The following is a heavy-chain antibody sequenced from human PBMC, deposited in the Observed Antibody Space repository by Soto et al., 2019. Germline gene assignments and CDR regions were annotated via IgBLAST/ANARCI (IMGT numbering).Heavy chain of an antibody. D-gene: IGHD6-13*01. V-gene: IGHV1-18*01. J-gene: IGHJ5*02. CDR1: GDTFSSYG. Sequence: QIRLVQSGGEVRTPGASVKVSCKASGDTFSSYGITWVRQAPGQGLEWLGWINPSSGETNYAQKFQGRVTVTTDTSTTTGYMELRNLTSDDTAVYYCARDWYPRFDPWGQGTVVTVSS. CDR2: INPSSGET. CDR3: ARDWYPRFDP.